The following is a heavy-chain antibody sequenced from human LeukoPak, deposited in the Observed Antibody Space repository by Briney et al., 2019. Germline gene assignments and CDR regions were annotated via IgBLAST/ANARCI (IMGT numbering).Heavy chain of an antibody. CDR3: ARVSSGDYFDY. D-gene: IGHD3-10*01. V-gene: IGHV3-30*04. J-gene: IGHJ4*02. Sequence: AGGSLRLSCAASGFTFSSYAMHWVRQAPGKGLEWVAVISYDGSNKYYVDSVKGRFTISRDNAKNSLYLQMNSLRAEDTAVYYCARVSSGDYFDYWGQGTLVTVSS. CDR2: ISYDGSNK. CDR1: GFTFSSYA.